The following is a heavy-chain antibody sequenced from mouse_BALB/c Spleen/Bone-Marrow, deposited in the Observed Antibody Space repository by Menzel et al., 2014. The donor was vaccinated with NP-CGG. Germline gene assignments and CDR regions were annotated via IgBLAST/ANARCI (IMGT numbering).Heavy chain of an antibody. D-gene: IGHD1-1*01. CDR1: GFAFSSYD. J-gene: IGHJ4*01. V-gene: IGHV5-12-1*01. CDR3: ARPLYYYGSSPFYAMDY. CDR2: ISSGGGST. Sequence: EVKLVESGGGLVKPGGSLKLSCAASGFAFSSYDMSWVRQTPEKRLEWVAYISSGGGSTYYPDTVKGRFTISRDNAKKTLYLQMSSLKSEDTAMYYCARPLYYYGSSPFYAMDYWGQGTSVTVSS.